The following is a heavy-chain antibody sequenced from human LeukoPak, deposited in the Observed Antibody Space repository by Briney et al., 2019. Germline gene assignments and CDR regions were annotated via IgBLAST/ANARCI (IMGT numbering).Heavy chain of an antibody. CDR3: ARRRYYFDY. CDR1: GYSFQDYW. CDR2: IFPHDSDT. V-gene: IGHV5-51*01. J-gene: IGHJ4*02. Sequence: PGESLKISCKGSGYSFQDYWIGWVRQMPGKGPELMGRIFPHDSDTKYSPSFEGQVTISADKSISTAYLQWSSLKASDTAMYYCARRRYYFDYWGQGTLVTVSS.